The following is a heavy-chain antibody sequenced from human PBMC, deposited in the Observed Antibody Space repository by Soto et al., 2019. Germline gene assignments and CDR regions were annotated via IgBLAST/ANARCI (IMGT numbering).Heavy chain of an antibody. CDR2: IYYSGST. J-gene: IGHJ4*02. D-gene: IGHD3-10*01. CDR1: GGSISSSSYY. Sequence: QLQLQESGPGLVKPSETLSLTCTVSGGSISSSSYYWGWIRQPPGKGLEWIGSIYYSGSTYYNPSLKSRVTISVDTTKNQFSLKLSSVTAADTAVYYCARLYRTTMVRGVIWGQGTLVTVSS. CDR3: ARLYRTTMVRGVI. V-gene: IGHV4-39*01.